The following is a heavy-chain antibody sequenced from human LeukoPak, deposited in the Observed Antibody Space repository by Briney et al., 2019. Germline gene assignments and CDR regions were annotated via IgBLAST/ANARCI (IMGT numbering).Heavy chain of an antibody. V-gene: IGHV3-33*08. CDR1: GFTFSSYG. Sequence: GGPLRLSCAASGFTFSSYGMHWVRQAPGKGLEWVAVIWYDGSNKYYADSVKGRFTISRDNSKNTLYLQMNSLRAEDTAVYYCARDRRYYGSGSPYFDYWGQGTLVTVSS. CDR2: IWYDGSNK. CDR3: ARDRRYYGSGSPYFDY. D-gene: IGHD3-10*01. J-gene: IGHJ4*02.